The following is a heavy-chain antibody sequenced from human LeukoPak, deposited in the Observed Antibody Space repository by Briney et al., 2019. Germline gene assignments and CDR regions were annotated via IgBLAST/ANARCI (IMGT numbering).Heavy chain of an antibody. D-gene: IGHD1-26*01. CDR1: GFTLSSYW. Sequence: PGGSLRLSCAASGFTLSSYWMSWVRQAPGRGLEWLSYISGNGRDIQYADSVKGRFTISRDNAKNLLSLQMDSLRVEDTAVYYCAGHSGSPYYYYYYMDVWGKGTTVTVSS. J-gene: IGHJ6*03. CDR3: AGHSGSPYYYYYYMDV. CDR2: ISGNGRDI. V-gene: IGHV3-21*04.